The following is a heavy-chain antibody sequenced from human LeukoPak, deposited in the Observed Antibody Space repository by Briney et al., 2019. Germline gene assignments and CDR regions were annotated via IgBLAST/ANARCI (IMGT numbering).Heavy chain of an antibody. CDR2: IYSGGST. CDR3: ARVYRPPAIRPGRHNWFDP. CDR1: GFTVSSNY. V-gene: IGHV3-53*01. J-gene: IGHJ5*02. D-gene: IGHD5-18*01. Sequence: PGGSLGLSCAASGFTVSSNYMSWVRQAPGKGLEWVSVIYSGGSTYYADSVKGRFTISRDNSKNTLYLQMNSLRAEDTAVYYCARVYRPPAIRPGRHNWFDPWGQGTLVTVSS.